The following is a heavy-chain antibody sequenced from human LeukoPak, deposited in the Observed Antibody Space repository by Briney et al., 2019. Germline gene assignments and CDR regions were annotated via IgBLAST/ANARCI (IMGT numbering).Heavy chain of an antibody. CDR2: IYSGGST. D-gene: IGHD5-24*01. Sequence: PGGSLRLSCAASGFTFDDYGMIWVRQAPGRGLERVSVIYSGGSTYYADSVKGRFTISRDNSKNTLYLQMNSLRAEDTAVYYCATFHYGYNSFWDYWGQGTLVTVSS. CDR3: ATFHYGYNSFWDY. V-gene: IGHV3-53*01. J-gene: IGHJ4*02. CDR1: GFTFDDYG.